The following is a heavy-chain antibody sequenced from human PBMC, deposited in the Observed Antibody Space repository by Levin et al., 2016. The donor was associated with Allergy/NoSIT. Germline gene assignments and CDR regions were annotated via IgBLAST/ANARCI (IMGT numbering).Heavy chain of an antibody. J-gene: IGHJ6*02. V-gene: IGHV1-2*02. D-gene: IGHD3-10*01. CDR3: ARDLRSSLAYYYGMDV. Sequence: ASVKVSCKASGYTFTGYYMHWVRQAPGQGLGWMGWINPNSGGTNYAQKFQGRVTMTRDTSISTAYMELSRLRSDDTAVYYCARDLRSSLAYYYGMDVWGQGTTVTVSS. CDR2: INPNSGGT. CDR1: GYTFTGYY.